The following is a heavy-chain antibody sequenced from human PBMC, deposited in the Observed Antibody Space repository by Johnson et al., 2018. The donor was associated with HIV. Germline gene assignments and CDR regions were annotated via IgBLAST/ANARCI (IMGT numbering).Heavy chain of an antibody. CDR3: AKSDVVVIPEGAFDI. CDR2: IWYDGRNK. J-gene: IGHJ3*02. Sequence: QVQLVESGGGVVQPGRSLRLSCAASGFTFSSYGMHGVRQAPGKGLEWVAVIWYDGRNKYYADSVKGRFTISRDNSKNTLDLQMNSLRAEDTAVYYCAKSDVVVIPEGAFDIWGQGTMVTVSS. D-gene: IGHD2-21*01. V-gene: IGHV3-33*06. CDR1: GFTFSSYG.